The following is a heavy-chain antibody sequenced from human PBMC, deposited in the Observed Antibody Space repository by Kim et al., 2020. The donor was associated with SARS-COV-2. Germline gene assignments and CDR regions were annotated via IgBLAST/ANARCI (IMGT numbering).Heavy chain of an antibody. Sequence: GGSLRLSCAASGFTFSSYAMHWVRQAPGKGLEWVAVISYDGSNKYYADSVKGRFTISRDTSKNTLYLQMNSLRAEDTAVYYCARGGGDYYDSSPYYYYYG. D-gene: IGHD3-22*01. CDR1: GFTFSSYA. CDR2: ISYDGSNK. J-gene: IGHJ6*01. V-gene: IGHV3-30*04. CDR3: ARGGGDYYDSSPYYYYYG.